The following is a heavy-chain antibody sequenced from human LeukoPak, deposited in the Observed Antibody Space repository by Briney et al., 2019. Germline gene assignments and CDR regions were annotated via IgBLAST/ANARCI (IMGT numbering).Heavy chain of an antibody. D-gene: IGHD5-12*01. CDR3: ARNYGGYDGTDY. Sequence: PGGSLRLSCAASGFTFDDYGMSWVRQAPGKGLEWVSGINWNGGSTGYADSVKGRFTISRDSAKNSLYLQMNSLRAEDTALYYCARNYGGYDGTDYWGQGTLVTVSS. J-gene: IGHJ4*02. CDR1: GFTFDDYG. CDR2: INWNGGST. V-gene: IGHV3-20*04.